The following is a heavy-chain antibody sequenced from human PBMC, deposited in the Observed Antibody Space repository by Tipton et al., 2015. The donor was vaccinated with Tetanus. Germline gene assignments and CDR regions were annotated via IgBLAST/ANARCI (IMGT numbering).Heavy chain of an antibody. V-gene: IGHV3-48*02. CDR3: ARDAPDHGDYASFDY. Sequence: SLRLSCIASGFTFSDYSMNWVRQAPGKGLEWVSYISSRSTTMYYADSVKGRFTISRDNLKNSLYLQMNSLRDEDTAVYYCARDAPDHGDYASFDYWGQGTLVTVSS. J-gene: IGHJ4*02. CDR1: GFTFSDYS. D-gene: IGHD4-17*01. CDR2: ISSRSTTM.